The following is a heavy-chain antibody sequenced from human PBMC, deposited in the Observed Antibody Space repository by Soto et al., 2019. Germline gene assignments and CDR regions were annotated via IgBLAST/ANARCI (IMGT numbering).Heavy chain of an antibody. V-gene: IGHV1-18*01. CDR1: GYTFTNVG. D-gene: IGHD3-3*01. CDR2: ITAFNGNT. Sequence: QVHLVQSGAEVKKPGASVKVSCKTSGYTFTNVGSSWLRQAPGQGLEWIGWITAFNGNTNYGQKFQGRVKMNTDTSKSTGYMELMNLRSDDTDVYYWARDLGGGEVPGVTLADVWGQGTTVIVSS. CDR3: ARDLGGGEVPGVTLADV. J-gene: IGHJ6*02.